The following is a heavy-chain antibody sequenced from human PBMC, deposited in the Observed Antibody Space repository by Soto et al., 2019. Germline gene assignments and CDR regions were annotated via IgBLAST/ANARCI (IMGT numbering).Heavy chain of an antibody. CDR2: IKSKANSYAT. CDR3: TTAIVGATVNDY. V-gene: IGHV3-73*01. D-gene: IGHD1-26*01. J-gene: IGHJ4*02. Sequence: EVQLVESGGDLVQPGGSLKPSCAASGFTFSGSAMHWVRQASGKGLEWVGRIKSKANSYATAYAASVKGRFTISRDDSKNTAYLQMNSLKTEDTAVYYCTTAIVGATVNDYWGQGTLVTVSS. CDR1: GFTFSGSA.